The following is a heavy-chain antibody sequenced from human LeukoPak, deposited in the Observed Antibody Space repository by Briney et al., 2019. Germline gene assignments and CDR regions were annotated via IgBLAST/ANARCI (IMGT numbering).Heavy chain of an antibody. CDR3: ARGKPATDLDY. D-gene: IGHD2-2*01. Sequence: SETLSLTCTVSGGSISSYYWTWIRQPPGKGLEWIGYIYYTGSTNYNPSLKSRVTISVDTPKNQFSLKLSSVTAADTAVYYCARGKPATDLDYWGQGTLVTVSS. J-gene: IGHJ4*02. CDR2: IYYTGST. V-gene: IGHV4-59*01. CDR1: GGSISSYY.